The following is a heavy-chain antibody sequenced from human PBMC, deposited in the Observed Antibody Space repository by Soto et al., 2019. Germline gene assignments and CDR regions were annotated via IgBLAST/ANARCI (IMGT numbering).Heavy chain of an antibody. V-gene: IGHV3-23*01. J-gene: IGHJ4*02. Sequence: PVGSLRLSCAASGFSFSNYAMTWARRAPGKGLEWVSAIGGSGITYYADSVKGRITISRDNSRNTVYLQMNSLRAEDTAVYFCARNSGYDYYDSTGIENWGQGTQVTVSS. D-gene: IGHD3-22*01. CDR1: GFSFSNYA. CDR2: IGGSGIT. CDR3: ARNSGYDYYDSTGIEN.